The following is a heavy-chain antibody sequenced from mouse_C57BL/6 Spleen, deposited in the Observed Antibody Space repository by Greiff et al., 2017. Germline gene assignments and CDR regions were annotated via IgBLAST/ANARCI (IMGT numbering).Heavy chain of an antibody. Sequence: QVQLQQSGPELVTPGASVKISCKASGYAFSSSWMNWVKQRPGKGLEWIGRIYPGDGDTNYNGKFKGKAALTADKSSSTAYMQLSSLTSEDSAVYFGARSQSNYYAMDYWGQGTSVTVSS. V-gene: IGHV1-82*01. CDR1: GYAFSSSW. J-gene: IGHJ4*01. D-gene: IGHD2-5*01. CDR3: ARSQSNYYAMDY. CDR2: IYPGDGDT.